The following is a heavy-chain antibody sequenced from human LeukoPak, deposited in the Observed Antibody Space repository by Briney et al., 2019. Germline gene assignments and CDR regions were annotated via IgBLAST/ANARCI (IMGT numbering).Heavy chain of an antibody. V-gene: IGHV3-9*01. Sequence: GRSLRLSCAGSGFTFDDYAMHWVRQGPGKGLEWVSGISWNSGSIDYADSVKGRFIISRDNAKNSLDLQMNSLRGEDTALYYCAKGQYYDFWRGGMDVWGQGTTVTVSS. J-gene: IGHJ6*02. CDR2: ISWNSGSI. D-gene: IGHD3-3*01. CDR3: AKGQYYDFWRGGMDV. CDR1: GFTFDDYA.